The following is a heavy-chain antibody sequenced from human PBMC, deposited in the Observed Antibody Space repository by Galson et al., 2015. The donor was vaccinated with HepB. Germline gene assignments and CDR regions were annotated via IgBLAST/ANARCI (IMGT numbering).Heavy chain of an antibody. D-gene: IGHD4-11*01. J-gene: IGHJ6*02. V-gene: IGHV1-8*01. CDR1: GYTFTSYD. CDR3: ARTRAVTGNPYYYYGMDV. Sequence: SVKVSCKASGYTFTSYDINWVRQATGQGLEWMAWMNPNSGDTGYAQKFQGRVTMTRNTSITTVYMELSSLRAEDTAVYYCARTRAVTGNPYYYYGMDVWGQGTTVTVSS. CDR2: MNPNSGDT.